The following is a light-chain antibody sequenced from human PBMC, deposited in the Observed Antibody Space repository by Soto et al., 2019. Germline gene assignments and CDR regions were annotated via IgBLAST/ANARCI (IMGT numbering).Light chain of an antibody. CDR2: AAS. CDR3: QQHNSYPMT. CDR1: QDIRSD. Sequence: DIQMTQSPSSLSASVGGRFTITCRASQDIRSDLGWYHQKPGKPPKRLIYAASSLQSGVPSRFSGSGSGTEFTLTISSLQPEDFAIYYCQQHNSYPMTFGGGTKVEIK. J-gene: IGKJ4*01. V-gene: IGKV1-17*01.